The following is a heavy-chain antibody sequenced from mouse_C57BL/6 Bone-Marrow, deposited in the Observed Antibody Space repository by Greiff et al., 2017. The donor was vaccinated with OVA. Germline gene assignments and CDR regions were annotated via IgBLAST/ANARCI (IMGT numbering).Heavy chain of an antibody. CDR1: GYTFTSYW. Sequence: QVQLKQSGAELVKPGASVKLSCKASGYTFTSYWMHWVKQRPGQGLEWIGMIHPNSGSTNYNEKFKSKATLTVDKSSSTAYMQLSSLTSEDSAVYYGASSVITPRDYWGQGTTLTVSS. CDR3: ASSVITPRDY. D-gene: IGHD1-1*01. V-gene: IGHV1-64*01. CDR2: IHPNSGST. J-gene: IGHJ2*01.